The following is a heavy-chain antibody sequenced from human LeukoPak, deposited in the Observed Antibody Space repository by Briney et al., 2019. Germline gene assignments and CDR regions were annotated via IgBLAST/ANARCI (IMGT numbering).Heavy chain of an antibody. J-gene: IGHJ6*03. CDR2: IYTSGST. Sequence: SETLSLTCTVSGYSIRNDYYWTWLRQPPGKGLEWIGRIYTSGSTNYNPSLKSRVTISVDTSKNQFSLKLSSVTAADTAVYYCARDTPEDYGSGSYTPYYYYYYMDVWGKGTTVTVSS. CDR1: GYSIRNDYY. CDR3: ARDTPEDYGSGSYTPYYYYYYMDV. V-gene: IGHV4-38-2*02. D-gene: IGHD3-10*01.